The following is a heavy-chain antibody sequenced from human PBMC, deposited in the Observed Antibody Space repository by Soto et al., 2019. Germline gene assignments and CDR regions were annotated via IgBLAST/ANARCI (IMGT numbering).Heavy chain of an antibody. Sequence: QVQLVESGGGVVQPGRSLRLSCAASGFIFSTYTMHWVRQAPGKGLEWLTVMSYDGSQKYYADSVKGRLTISRDNSKNTLYLQMTSLRAEDTAVYHCAIAKSSSWHNFDYWRQGTLVTVSS. CDR1: GFIFSTYT. D-gene: IGHD6-13*01. CDR3: AIAKSSSWHNFDY. J-gene: IGHJ4*02. V-gene: IGHV3-30-3*01. CDR2: MSYDGSQK.